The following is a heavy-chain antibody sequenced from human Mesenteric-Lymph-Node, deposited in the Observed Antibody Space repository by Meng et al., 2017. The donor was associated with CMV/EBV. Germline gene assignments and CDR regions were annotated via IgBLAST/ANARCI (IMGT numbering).Heavy chain of an antibody. CDR1: GGSISSYY. CDR3: ARERIAEDKNWFDP. Sequence: SETLSLTCTVSGGSISSYYWSWIRQPPGKGLEWIGYIYYSGSTNYNPSLKSRVTISVDTSKNQFSLKLSSVTAADTAVYYRARERIAEDKNWFDPWGQGTLVTVSS. V-gene: IGHV4-59*01. D-gene: IGHD6-6*01. J-gene: IGHJ5*02. CDR2: IYYSGST.